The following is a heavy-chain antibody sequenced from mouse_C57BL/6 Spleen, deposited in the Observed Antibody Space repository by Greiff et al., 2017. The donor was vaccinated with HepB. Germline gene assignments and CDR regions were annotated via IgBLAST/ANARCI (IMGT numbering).Heavy chain of an antibody. D-gene: IGHD1-1*01. CDR3: ERAHDYGSSYGYFDV. CDR1: GYSITSDY. CDR2: ISYSGST. Sequence: DVQLQESGPGLAKPSQTLSLTCSVTGYSITSDYWNWIRKFPGNKLEYMGYISYSGSTYYNPSLKSRISITRDTSKNQYYLQLNAVTTEDTATYYCERAHDYGSSYGYFDVWGTGTTVTVSS. V-gene: IGHV3-8*01. J-gene: IGHJ1*03.